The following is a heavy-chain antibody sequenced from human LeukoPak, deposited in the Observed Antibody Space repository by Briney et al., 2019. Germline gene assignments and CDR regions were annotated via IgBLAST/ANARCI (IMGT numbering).Heavy chain of an antibody. CDR1: GYTFTSYG. Sequence: ASVKVSCKASGYTFTSYGISWVRQAPGQGLEWMGIINPSGGSTSYAQKFQGRVTMTRDTSTSTVYMELSSLRSEDTAVYYCARDWDTVAFDIWGQGTMVTVSS. D-gene: IGHD4-17*01. V-gene: IGHV1-46*01. J-gene: IGHJ3*02. CDR2: INPSGGST. CDR3: ARDWDTVAFDI.